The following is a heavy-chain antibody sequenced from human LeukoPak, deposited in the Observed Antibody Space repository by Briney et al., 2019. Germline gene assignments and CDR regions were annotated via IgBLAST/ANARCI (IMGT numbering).Heavy chain of an antibody. D-gene: IGHD4-17*01. CDR1: GYTLTELS. V-gene: IGHV1-24*01. CDR2: FDPEDGET. J-gene: IGHJ5*02. Sequence: ASVKVSCKVSGYTLTELSMHWVRQAPGKGLEWMGGFDPEDGETIYAQKFQGRVTMTEDTSTDTAYMELSSLRSEDTAVYYCATLDGDYARNWFDPWGQGTLVTVSS. CDR3: ATLDGDYARNWFDP.